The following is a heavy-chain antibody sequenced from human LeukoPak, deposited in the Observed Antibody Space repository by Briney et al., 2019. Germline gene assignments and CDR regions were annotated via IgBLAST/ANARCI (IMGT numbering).Heavy chain of an antibody. Sequence: ASVKVSCKASGYTFTSYGISWVRQAPGQGLEWMGWISAYNGNTNYAQKLQGRVTMTTDTSTSTAYMELRSLRSDDTAVYYCARDVPYYDFWSGYSPFDYWGQGTLVTVSS. CDR1: GYTFTSYG. D-gene: IGHD3-3*01. CDR3: ARDVPYYDFWSGYSPFDY. V-gene: IGHV1-18*01. J-gene: IGHJ4*02. CDR2: ISAYNGNT.